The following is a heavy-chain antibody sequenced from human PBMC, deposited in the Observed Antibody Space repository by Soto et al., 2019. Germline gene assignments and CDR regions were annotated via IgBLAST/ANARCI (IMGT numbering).Heavy chain of an antibody. D-gene: IGHD4-17*01. CDR1: GFTFDDYA. CDR3: AKDGADCGDYGAYYFDY. CDR2: ISWNSGSI. V-gene: IGHV3-9*01. J-gene: IGHJ4*02. Sequence: EVQLVESGGGLVQPGRSLRLSCAASGFTFDDYAMHWVRQAPGKGLEWVSGISWNSGSIGYADSVKGRFTISRDNAKNSLYLQMNSLRAEDTALYYCAKDGADCGDYGAYYFDYWGQGTLVTVSS.